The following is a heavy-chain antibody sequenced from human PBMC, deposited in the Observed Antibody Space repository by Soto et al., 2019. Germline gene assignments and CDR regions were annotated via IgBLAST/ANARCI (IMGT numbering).Heavy chain of an antibody. CDR3: ARNGNYFDMDV. CDR2: ISSSSSYI. CDR1: GFTFSIYT. D-gene: IGHD4-17*01. J-gene: IGHJ6*02. Sequence: EVQLVESGGGLVKPGGSLRLSCAASGFTFSIYTMNRVRRVPGKGLEWVSSISSSSSYIYYADSLKGRFTISRDNAKNSLYLQMNSLRAEETAVYYCARNGNYFDMDVWGQGTTVTVSS. V-gene: IGHV3-21*01.